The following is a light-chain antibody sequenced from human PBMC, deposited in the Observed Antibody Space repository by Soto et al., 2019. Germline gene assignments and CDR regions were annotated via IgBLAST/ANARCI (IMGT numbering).Light chain of an antibody. Sequence: QSALTQPASVSGSPGQSITISCTGTSSDIGRYNYVSWYQHSPGKAPKLIIYDVSDRPSGVSNRFSGSTSGTTAPLTISGLQAEDEADYYCDSSPSSDTMIFGGGTKLTVL. V-gene: IGLV2-14*03. CDR3: DSSPSSDTMI. CDR2: DVS. CDR1: SSDIGRYNY. J-gene: IGLJ2*01.